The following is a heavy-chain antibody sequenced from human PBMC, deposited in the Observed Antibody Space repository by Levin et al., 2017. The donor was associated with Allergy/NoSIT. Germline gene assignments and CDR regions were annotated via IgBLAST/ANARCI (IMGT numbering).Heavy chain of an antibody. CDR2: ISWNSGSI. Sequence: LSLTCAASGFTFDDYAMHWVRQAPGKGLEWVSGISWNSGSIGYADSVKGRFTISRDNAKNSLYLQMNSLRAEDTALYYCAKVRGYSSSWYFDYWGQGTLVTVSS. CDR1: GFTFDDYA. V-gene: IGHV3-9*01. J-gene: IGHJ4*02. D-gene: IGHD6-13*01. CDR3: AKVRGYSSSWYFDY.